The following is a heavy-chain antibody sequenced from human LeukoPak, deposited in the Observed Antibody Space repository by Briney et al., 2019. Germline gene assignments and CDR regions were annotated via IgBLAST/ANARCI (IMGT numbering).Heavy chain of an antibody. CDR1: GYSISSGYY. CDR2: LYHSDSI. J-gene: IGHJ6*03. Sequence: SETLSLTCAVSGYSISSGYYWIWIRQPPGKGREWIGSLYHSDSIYYNPPLESRVTMSVDTSKNQFSLKLSFVTAADTAVYYCARQHDSYHYYYVDVWGKGTTVTVSS. V-gene: IGHV4-38-2*01. CDR3: ARQHDSYHYYYVDV. D-gene: IGHD6-13*01.